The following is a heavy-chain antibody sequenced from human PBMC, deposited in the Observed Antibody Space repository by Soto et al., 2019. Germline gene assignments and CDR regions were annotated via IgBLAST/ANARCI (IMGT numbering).Heavy chain of an antibody. J-gene: IGHJ4*02. CDR3: ARVVISGSYLDY. Sequence: GGSLRLSCAASGFTFSNYAMHWVRQAPGKGLEWVAIVSYDGDNEYYADSVRGRFFISRDNAKNTLYLQMNSLRAEDTAVYYCARVVISGSYLDYWGQGTLVTVSS. CDR2: VSYDGDNE. V-gene: IGHV3-30*03. D-gene: IGHD1-26*01. CDR1: GFTFSNYA.